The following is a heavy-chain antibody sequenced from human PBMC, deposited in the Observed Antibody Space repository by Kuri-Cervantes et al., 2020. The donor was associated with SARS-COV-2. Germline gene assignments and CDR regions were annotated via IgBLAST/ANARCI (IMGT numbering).Heavy chain of an antibody. Sequence: SETLSLTCSVSGGSINNYYWSWIRQPPGKGLEWIGYFYSSGITNYDPSLKTRVTISADTSKNQLSLKLTSVTAADSAVYYCARDNILFSGGGFDSWGPGALVTVSS. CDR3: ARDNILFSGGGFDS. D-gene: IGHD5-12*01. J-gene: IGHJ4*02. CDR1: GGSINNYY. CDR2: FYSSGIT. V-gene: IGHV4-59*01.